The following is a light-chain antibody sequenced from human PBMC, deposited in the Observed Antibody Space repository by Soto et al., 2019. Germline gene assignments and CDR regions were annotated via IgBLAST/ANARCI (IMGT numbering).Light chain of an antibody. CDR1: QSVSSN. CDR2: GAS. Sequence: EIVMTQSPATLSVSPGERATLSCRASQSVSSNLAWYQQKPGQAPSLLIYGASTRATGIPARFGGSGSGTGCHLPLSSLQSEDCAVYYCQQYNTWPPSTFGQGTRLEIK. CDR3: QQYNTWPPST. J-gene: IGKJ5*01. V-gene: IGKV3-15*01.